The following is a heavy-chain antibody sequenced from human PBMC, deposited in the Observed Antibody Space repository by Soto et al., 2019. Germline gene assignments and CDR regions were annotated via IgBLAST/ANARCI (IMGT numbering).Heavy chain of an antibody. Sequence: SETLSLTCTVSGGSISSGGYYWSWIRQHPGKGLEWIGYIYYSGSTYYNPSLKSRVTISVDTSKNQFSLKLSSVTAADTAVYYCASYQLPQHYYFDYWGQGTLVTVSS. V-gene: IGHV4-31*03. J-gene: IGHJ4*02. CDR2: IYYSGST. D-gene: IGHD2-2*01. CDR3: ASYQLPQHYYFDY. CDR1: GGSISSGGYY.